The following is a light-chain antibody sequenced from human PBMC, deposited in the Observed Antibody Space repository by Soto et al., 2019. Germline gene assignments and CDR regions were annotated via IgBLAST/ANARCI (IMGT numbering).Light chain of an antibody. CDR2: GST. V-gene: IGLV1-44*01. CDR1: SSNIGGNT. CDR3: AAWDDSLNGPV. Sequence: QSVLTQPPSASGTPGQRVTISCSGSSSNIGGNTVNWYQQLPGTAPKLLIFGSTQRPSGVPDRFSGSKSGTSASLSISGLQSEDEDIYSCAAWDDSLNGPVFGGGTKLTVL. J-gene: IGLJ2*01.